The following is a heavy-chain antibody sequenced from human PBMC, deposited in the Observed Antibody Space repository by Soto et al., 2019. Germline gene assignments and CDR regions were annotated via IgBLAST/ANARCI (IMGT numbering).Heavy chain of an antibody. CDR1: GYTFTSYG. Sequence: QVQLVQSGAEVKKPGASVKVSCKASGYTFTSYGISWVRQAPGQGLEGMGWISAYNGHTNYPPKLQGRGTMTTDTSTSTAYMELSSVRSDDTAVYYCARDEGYIVVVPAARGGFDYWGQGTLVTVSS. V-gene: IGHV1-18*01. CDR3: ARDEGYIVVVPAARGGFDY. D-gene: IGHD2-2*01. CDR2: ISAYNGHT. J-gene: IGHJ4*02.